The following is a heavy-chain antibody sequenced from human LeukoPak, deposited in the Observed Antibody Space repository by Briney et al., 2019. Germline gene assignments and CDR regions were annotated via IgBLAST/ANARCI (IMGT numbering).Heavy chain of an antibody. Sequence: GGSLRLSCAASGFTFSSYWMSWVRQAPGKGLEWVSGINWNGGSTGYADSVKGRFTISRDNAKNSLYLQMNSLRAEDTALYYCARDRDYSNYLFDYWGQGTLVTVSS. CDR3: ARDRDYSNYLFDY. CDR1: GFTFSSYW. V-gene: IGHV3-20*04. CDR2: INWNGGST. D-gene: IGHD4-11*01. J-gene: IGHJ4*02.